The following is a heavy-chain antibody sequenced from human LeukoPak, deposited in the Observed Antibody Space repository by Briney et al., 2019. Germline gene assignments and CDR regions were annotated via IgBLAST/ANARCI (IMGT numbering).Heavy chain of an antibody. CDR2: IIPIFGTA. V-gene: IGHV1-69*06. J-gene: IGHJ3*02. CDR1: GGTFSSYA. D-gene: IGHD1-1*01. Sequence: SVKVSCKASGGTFSSYAISWVRQAPGQGLEWMGGIIPIFGTANYAQKFQGRVTITADKSTSTAYMELSSLRSEDTAVYYCARETLEPDAFDIWGQGTMVTVSS. CDR3: ARETLEPDAFDI.